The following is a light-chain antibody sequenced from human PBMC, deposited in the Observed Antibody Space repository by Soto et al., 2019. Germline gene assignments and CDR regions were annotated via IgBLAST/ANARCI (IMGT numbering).Light chain of an antibody. J-gene: IGKJ2*01. CDR3: QQSCSTPLT. CDR2: AAS. Sequence: DIQMIQSPSSLSASVGDRVTITCRASQSISSYLNWYQQKPGKAPKLLIYAASSLQSGVQSRFSGSGSGTDFTLTISSLQPEDFATYYCQQSCSTPLTFGQGTKLEIK. CDR1: QSISSY. V-gene: IGKV1-39*01.